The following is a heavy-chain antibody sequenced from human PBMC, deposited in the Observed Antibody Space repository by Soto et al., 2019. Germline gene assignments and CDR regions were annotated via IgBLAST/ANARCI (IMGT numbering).Heavy chain of an antibody. CDR3: TRVLGYTFEPGKTRYYAMDV. D-gene: IGHD5-18*01. CDR1: GGTFSKDA. CDR2: LIPVFGSP. Sequence: QVQLVQSGAEVKKPGSSVTVSCKTSGGTFSKDAINWVRQAPGQGLEWMGLLIPVFGSPIYAQKFQGRIRITADESTSTVFMDLSSLRSEDTAVYYCTRVLGYTFEPGKTRYYAMDVCGQGTTVSVSS. V-gene: IGHV1-69*01. J-gene: IGHJ6*02.